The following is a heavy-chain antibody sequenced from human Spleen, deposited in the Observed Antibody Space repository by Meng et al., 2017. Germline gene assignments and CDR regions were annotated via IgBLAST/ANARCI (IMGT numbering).Heavy chain of an antibody. D-gene: IGHD5-18*01. Sequence: GESLKISCAASEFTFSDYWMTWVRQAPGKGLEWVANIKQDGSESYYVDSVKGRFTISRDNAKNSLYLQMNSLRAEDTAVYYCARGWYSDGSHHFDYWGQGTLVTVSS. CDR1: EFTFSDYW. CDR3: ARGWYSDGSHHFDY. V-gene: IGHV3-7*04. CDR2: IKQDGSES. J-gene: IGHJ4*02.